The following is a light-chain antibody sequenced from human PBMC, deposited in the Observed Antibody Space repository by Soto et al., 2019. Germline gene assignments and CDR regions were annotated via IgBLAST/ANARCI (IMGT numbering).Light chain of an antibody. J-gene: IGLJ1*01. Sequence: QSALTQPPSASGSPGQSVTISCTGTSSDVGGYNYVSWYQQHPGKAPKIMIYEVSKRPSGVPDRFSGSKSGNTAALTVSGLQAEDEADYYCSSYVCPNKGVFGTGTKLTVL. CDR1: SSDVGGYNY. CDR2: EVS. CDR3: SSYVCPNKGV. V-gene: IGLV2-8*01.